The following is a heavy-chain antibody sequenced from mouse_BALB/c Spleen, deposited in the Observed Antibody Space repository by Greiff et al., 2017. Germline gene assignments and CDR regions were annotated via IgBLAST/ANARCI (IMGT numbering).Heavy chain of an antibody. J-gene: IGHJ4*01. CDR1: GYTFTSYT. V-gene: IGHV1-4*01. Sequence: QVQLQQSGAELARPGASVKMSCKASGYTFTSYTMHWVKQRPGQGLEWIGYINPSSGYTNYNQKFKDKATLTADKSSSTAYMQLSSLTSEDSAVYYCARASTSTVVERYYAMDYWGQGTSVTVSS. CDR3: ARASTSTVVERYYAMDY. D-gene: IGHD1-1*01. CDR2: INPSSGYT.